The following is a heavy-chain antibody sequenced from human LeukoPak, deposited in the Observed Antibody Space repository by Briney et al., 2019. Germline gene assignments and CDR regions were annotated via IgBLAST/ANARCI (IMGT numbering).Heavy chain of an antibody. V-gene: IGHV1-69*13. J-gene: IGHJ4*02. CDR3: AREVIEGPVGATTPHFDY. D-gene: IGHD1-26*01. Sequence: EASVKVSCKASGGTFSSYAISWVRQAPGQGLEWMGGITPIFGTANYAQKFQGRVTITADESTSTAYMELSSLRSEDTAVYYCAREVIEGPVGATTPHFDYWGQGTLVTVSS. CDR2: ITPIFGTA. CDR1: GGTFSSYA.